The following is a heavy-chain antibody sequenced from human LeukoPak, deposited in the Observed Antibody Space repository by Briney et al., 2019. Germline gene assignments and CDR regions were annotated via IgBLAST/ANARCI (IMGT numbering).Heavy chain of an antibody. J-gene: IGHJ5*02. V-gene: IGHV1-2*02. CDR1: GYSFTGYY. CDR3: ARGDIVVLPAGVPHNWFDP. CDR2: INPNSGGT. D-gene: IGHD2-2*02. Sequence: ASVKVSCKASGYSFTGYYIHWVRQAPGQGLEWMGWINPNSGGTNYAQKFQGRVTMTRDTSISTAYMELSRLRSDDTAVYYCARGDIVVLPAGVPHNWFDPWGQGTLVTVSS.